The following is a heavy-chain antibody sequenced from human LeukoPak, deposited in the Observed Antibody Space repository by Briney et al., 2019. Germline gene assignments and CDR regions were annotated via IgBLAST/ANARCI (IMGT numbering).Heavy chain of an antibody. Sequence: PGGSLRLSCAASGFTFSSYSMNWVRQAPGKGLEWVSYISSSSSTIYYADSVKGRFTISRDNAKNSLYLQMNSLRAEDTAVYYCAKAGGTNLPRAPPHYWGQGTLVTVSS. V-gene: IGHV3-48*01. CDR3: AKAGGTNLPRAPPHY. D-gene: IGHD1-26*01. J-gene: IGHJ4*02. CDR1: GFTFSSYS. CDR2: ISSSSSTI.